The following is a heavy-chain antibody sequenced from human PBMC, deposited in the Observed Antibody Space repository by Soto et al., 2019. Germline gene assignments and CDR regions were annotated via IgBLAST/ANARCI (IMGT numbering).Heavy chain of an antibody. V-gene: IGHV4-34*02. D-gene: IGHD3-16*01. Sequence: QVQVQQWGAGLLKPSETLSLTCAVYGGSFNPYYWSWVRQPPGKGLEWIAEIQQGGGTYYNPALKSRIAISLDTSKSQFSLNLNSVNDAETAVYYCAIGQGGTTYWGQGSLVIVSS. CDR2: IQQGGGT. CDR3: AIGQGGTTY. J-gene: IGHJ1*01. CDR1: GGSFNPYY.